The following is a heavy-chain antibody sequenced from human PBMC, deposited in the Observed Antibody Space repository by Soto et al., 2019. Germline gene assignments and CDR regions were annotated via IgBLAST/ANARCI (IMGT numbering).Heavy chain of an antibody. V-gene: IGHV3-21*01. D-gene: IGHD2-15*01. CDR1: GFTFSSYS. CDR2: ISSSSSYI. CDR3: AREESYCSGGSCPYYFDY. J-gene: IGHJ4*02. Sequence: GGSLRLSCAASGFTFSSYSMNWVRQAPGKGLEWVSSISSSSSYIYYADSVKGRFTISRDNAKNSLYLQMNSLRAEDTAVYYCAREESYCSGGSCPYYFDYWGQGTLVTVSS.